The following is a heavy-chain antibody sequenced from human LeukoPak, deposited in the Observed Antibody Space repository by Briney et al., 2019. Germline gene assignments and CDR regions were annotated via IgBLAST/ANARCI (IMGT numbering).Heavy chain of an antibody. CDR3: GQDQKAAGVK. CDR2: IRYDGSVK. J-gene: IGHJ4*02. V-gene: IGHV3-30*02. Sequence: PGGSLRLSCAASGFTFSRYDMHWVRQAPGKGLECVAYIRYDGSVKYYGDSVKGRFTISRDNSKNTLYLQMNSLRTEDTAVFYCGQDQKAAGVKWGQGALVTVSS. CDR1: GFTFSRYD. D-gene: IGHD6-13*01.